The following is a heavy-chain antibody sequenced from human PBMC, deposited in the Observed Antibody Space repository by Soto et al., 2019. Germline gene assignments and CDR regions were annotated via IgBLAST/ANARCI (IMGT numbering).Heavy chain of an antibody. CDR1: GFTFSSYG. CDR2: IWYDGSNK. V-gene: IGHV3-33*01. D-gene: IGHD3-10*01. J-gene: IGHJ3*02. CDR3: ARDRGPMADAFDI. Sequence: QVQLVESGGGVVQPGRSLRLSCAASGFTFSSYGMHWVRQAPGKGLEWVAVIWYDGSNKYYADSVKGRFTISRDNSKNTLYLQMNSLRAEDTAVYYCARDRGPMADAFDIWGQGTMVTVSS.